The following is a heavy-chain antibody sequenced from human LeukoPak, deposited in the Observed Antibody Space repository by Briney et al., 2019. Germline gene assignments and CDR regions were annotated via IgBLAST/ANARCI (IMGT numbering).Heavy chain of an antibody. Sequence: GGSLRLSCAASGFIFEDYTMHWVRQVPGKTLEWVSLVNWHGTTYYADSLKGRFTIPRDNSKNSLYLQMDSLRTEDTAFYYCAKDLTYESSGSVIDNWGLGTLVTVSS. J-gene: IGHJ4*02. D-gene: IGHD3-22*01. CDR3: AKDLTYESSGSVIDN. CDR1: GFIFEDYT. V-gene: IGHV3-43*01. CDR2: VNWHGTT.